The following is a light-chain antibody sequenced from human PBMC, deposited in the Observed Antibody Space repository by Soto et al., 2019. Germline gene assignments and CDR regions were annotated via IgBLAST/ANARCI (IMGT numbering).Light chain of an antibody. V-gene: IGKV3-20*01. J-gene: IGKJ3*01. CDR3: QQEFT. Sequence: EIVLTQSPGTLSLSPGERATLSCRASQIVSSSYLAWYQQKPGQAPRLLIYGASSRATGIPDRFSGSGSGTDFTLTISRLEPEDFAVYYCQQEFTFGPGTKVDIK. CDR1: QIVSSSY. CDR2: GAS.